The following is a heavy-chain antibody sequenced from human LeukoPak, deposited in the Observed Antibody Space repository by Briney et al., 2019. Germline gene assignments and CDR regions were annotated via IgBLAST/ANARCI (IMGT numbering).Heavy chain of an antibody. V-gene: IGHV1-18*01. CDR3: ARDQSQIWFGEGLWYFDY. CDR1: GYTFTTYG. J-gene: IGHJ4*02. CDR2: ISPYNGNT. D-gene: IGHD3-10*01. Sequence: GASVKVSCKPSGYTFTTYGISWVRQAPGQGLEWMGWISPYNGNTKYAQKDQGRVTMTTDTSTSTAYMELRSLRSDDTAVYYCARDQSQIWFGEGLWYFDYWGQGTLVTVSS.